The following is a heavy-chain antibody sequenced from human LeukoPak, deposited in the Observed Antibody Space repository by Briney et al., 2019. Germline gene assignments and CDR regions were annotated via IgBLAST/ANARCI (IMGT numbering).Heavy chain of an antibody. D-gene: IGHD2-2*01. Sequence: ASVKVSCKASGYTFTSYGISWVRQAPGQGLEWMGWISAYNGHTNYAQKLQGRVTMTTDTSTSTAYMELRSLRSDDTAVYYCARDRDCSSTSCYWTYYYYGMDVWGQGTTVTVSS. J-gene: IGHJ6*02. CDR1: GYTFTSYG. V-gene: IGHV1-18*01. CDR2: ISAYNGHT. CDR3: ARDRDCSSTSCYWTYYYYGMDV.